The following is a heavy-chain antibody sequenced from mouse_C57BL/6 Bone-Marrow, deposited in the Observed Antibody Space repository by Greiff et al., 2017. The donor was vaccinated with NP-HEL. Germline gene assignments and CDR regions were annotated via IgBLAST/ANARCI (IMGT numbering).Heavy chain of an antibody. CDR2: INPSSGYT. Sequence: QVQLQQSGAELAKPGASVKLSCKASGYTFTSYWMHWVKQRPGQGLEWIGYINPSSGYTKYNQKFKDKATLTADKSSSTAYMQLSSLTYEYSAVYYCARGPIYYGYDGSPWFAYWGQGTLVTVSA. CDR1: GYTFTSYW. D-gene: IGHD2-2*01. CDR3: ARGPIYYGYDGSPWFAY. V-gene: IGHV1-7*01. J-gene: IGHJ3*01.